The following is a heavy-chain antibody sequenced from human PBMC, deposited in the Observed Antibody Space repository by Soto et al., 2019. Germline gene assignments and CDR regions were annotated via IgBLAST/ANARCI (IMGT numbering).Heavy chain of an antibody. CDR3: ARLGFPGAIYFDS. CDR2: IYPGDHET. Sequence: GESLKISCQSSGYTFSNFWIGWVRQLPGKGLEWMGIIYPGDHETRYSPSFHGKVTISADRSINTAYLQWNSLEASDTAMYYCARLGFPGAIYFDSWGLGTLVTVSS. J-gene: IGHJ4*02. CDR1: GYTFSNFW. V-gene: IGHV5-51*01.